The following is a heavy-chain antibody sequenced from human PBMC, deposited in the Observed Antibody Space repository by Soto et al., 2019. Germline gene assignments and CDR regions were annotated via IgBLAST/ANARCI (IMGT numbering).Heavy chain of an antibody. Sequence: PSETLSLTCTVSSGSIGSYYWSWMRQPPGKGLEWIGYVYYSGSTNYNPSLKSRVTMSVDTSKNQFSLKLRSVTAADTAVYYCARGFSSLTFDFWGQGTLVTVS. D-gene: IGHD6-13*01. CDR3: ARGFSSLTFDF. V-gene: IGHV4-59*01. J-gene: IGHJ4*02. CDR2: VYYSGST. CDR1: SGSIGSYY.